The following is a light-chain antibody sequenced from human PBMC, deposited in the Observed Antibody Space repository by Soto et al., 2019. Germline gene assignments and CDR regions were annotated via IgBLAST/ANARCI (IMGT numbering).Light chain of an antibody. V-gene: IGKV1-33*01. CDR1: QDISNY. CDR2: DAS. J-gene: IGKJ4*01. CDR3: QEYDNLPLT. Sequence: DIQMTQSPSSLSASVGDRVTITCQASQDISNYLNWYQQKPGKAPKLRIYDASNLETGVPSRFSRSGSGTDFTFTISSLQPEDIATYYCQEYDNLPLTFGGGTKVEIK.